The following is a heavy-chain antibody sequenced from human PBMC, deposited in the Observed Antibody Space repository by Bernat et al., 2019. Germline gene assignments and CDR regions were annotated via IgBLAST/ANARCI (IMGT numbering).Heavy chain of an antibody. Sequence: EVQLLESGGGLVQPGGSLILSCVASGFTFSSYAMNWVRQAPVKGLQWVSGISGSGENTYYADSVKGRFTISRDNSKNMLFLLMNSLRAEDTAVYYCAKTRSLVFYGMDVWGQGTTVTVSS. D-gene: IGHD6-6*01. J-gene: IGHJ6*02. CDR2: ISGSGENT. CDR3: AKTRSLVFYGMDV. CDR1: GFTFSSYA. V-gene: IGHV3-23*01.